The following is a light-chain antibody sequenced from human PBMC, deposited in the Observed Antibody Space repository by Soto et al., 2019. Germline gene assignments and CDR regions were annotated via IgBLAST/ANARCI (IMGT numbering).Light chain of an antibody. CDR3: KECGSPDA. CDR2: GAS. Sequence: EIVLKQSPGTLSLSTGERATLSCRASQSVSNNYLAWYQQKPGQAPRLLIYGASNRATGIPDRFSGSVCVTEFALTNIRRAPVEFAVYFGKECGSPDAFSSGTKVDIK. V-gene: IGKV3-20*01. CDR1: QSVSNNY. J-gene: IGKJ1*01.